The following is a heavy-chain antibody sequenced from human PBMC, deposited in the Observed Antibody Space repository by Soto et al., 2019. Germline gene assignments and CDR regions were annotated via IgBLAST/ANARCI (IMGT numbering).Heavy chain of an antibody. Sequence: WGSLRLSCAASGFTFINDWMHFFRQAPGKGLEWVSRINADGGSTHYADSVRGRFTISRDNAKNTLFLQLNSLRVEDTAIYYCIKVLTRGVGVPRFYFDSWGQGTLVTVS. CDR3: IKVLTRGVGVPRFYFDS. J-gene: IGHJ4*02. CDR1: GFTFINDW. D-gene: IGHD3-9*01. V-gene: IGHV3-74*01. CDR2: INADGGST.